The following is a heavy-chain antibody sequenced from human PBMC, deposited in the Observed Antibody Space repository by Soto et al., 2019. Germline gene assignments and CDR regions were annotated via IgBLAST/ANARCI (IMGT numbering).Heavy chain of an antibody. CDR2: ISYDGSNK. CDR3: AKDKEYSSRWYRSGWFDT. Sequence: GGSLRLSCAASGFTFSSYGRHWVRQAPGKGLEWVAVISYDGSNKYYADSVNGRFTISRDNSKNTLYLQMNILRAEDTAVYYCAKDKEYSSRWYRSGWFDTWGQGTLVTVSS. CDR1: GFTFSSYG. D-gene: IGHD6-13*01. V-gene: IGHV3-30*18. J-gene: IGHJ5*02.